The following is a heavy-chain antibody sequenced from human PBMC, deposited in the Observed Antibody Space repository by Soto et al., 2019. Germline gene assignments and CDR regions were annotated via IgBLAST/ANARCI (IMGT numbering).Heavy chain of an antibody. CDR1: GYTFTSNW. CDR2: IYPGDSDT. CDR3: ARTAAAGKYYYGMDV. V-gene: IGHV5-51*01. Sequence: GESLKISCRGSGYTFTSNWLAWVRQVPGQGPEWMGSIYPGDSDTRYSPSFQGQVTISADKSISTAYLQWSSLKASDTAMYYCARTAAAGKYYYGMDVWGQGTTVTVSS. J-gene: IGHJ6*02. D-gene: IGHD6-13*01.